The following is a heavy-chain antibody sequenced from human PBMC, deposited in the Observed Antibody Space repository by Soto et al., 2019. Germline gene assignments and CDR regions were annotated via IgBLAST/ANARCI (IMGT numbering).Heavy chain of an antibody. Sequence: QVQLVQSGAEVKKPGASVKVSCKASGYTFTGYYMHWVRQAPGQGPEWMGWINPNSGGTSYAQKFQGRVTVTRDTSISTAYMELSSLGSDDTAVYYCARGGSSSLDYWGQGTLVTVSS. D-gene: IGHD6-6*01. CDR1: GYTFTGYY. J-gene: IGHJ4*02. CDR3: ARGGSSSLDY. V-gene: IGHV1-2*02. CDR2: INPNSGGT.